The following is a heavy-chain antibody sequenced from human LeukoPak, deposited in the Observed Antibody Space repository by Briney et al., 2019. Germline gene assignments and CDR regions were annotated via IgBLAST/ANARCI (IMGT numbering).Heavy chain of an antibody. CDR2: ISYDGSNK. J-gene: IGHJ4*02. V-gene: IGHV3-30*18. Sequence: GGSLRLSCAASGFTFSSYGMHWVRQAPGKGLEWVAVISYDGSNKYYADSVKGRFTISRDNSKNTLYLQMNSLRAEDTAVYYCAKARIGYSYGFPDYWGQGTLVTVSS. D-gene: IGHD5-18*01. CDR3: AKARIGYSYGFPDY. CDR1: GFTFSSYG.